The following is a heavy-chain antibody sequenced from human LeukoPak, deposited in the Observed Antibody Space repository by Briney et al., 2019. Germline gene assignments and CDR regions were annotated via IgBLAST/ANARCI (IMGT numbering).Heavy chain of an antibody. D-gene: IGHD1-26*01. CDR2: ITDSGGRT. CDR3: AKQGSSGSYSPVYY. Sequence: GGSLRLSCAASGLTVSSNYMSWVRQAPGKGLEWVSSITDSGGRTYYAASVKGRFPISRDDSRNALYLQMNSLRAEDTAVYSCAKQGSSGSYSPVYYWGQGTLVTVSS. J-gene: IGHJ4*02. CDR1: GLTVSSNY. V-gene: IGHV3-23*01.